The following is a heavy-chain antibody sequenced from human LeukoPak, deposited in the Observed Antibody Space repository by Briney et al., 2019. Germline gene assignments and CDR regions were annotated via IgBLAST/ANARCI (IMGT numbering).Heavy chain of an antibody. Sequence: GGSLRLSCAASGFTFSHYNMNWVRQAPGKGLEWVSGISWNSGSIGYADSVKGRFTISRDNAKNSLYLQMNSLRAEDTALYYCAKASTGPEGAFDIWGQGTMVTVSS. V-gene: IGHV3-9*01. CDR2: ISWNSGSI. D-gene: IGHD1-1*01. CDR3: AKASTGPEGAFDI. J-gene: IGHJ3*02. CDR1: GFTFSHYN.